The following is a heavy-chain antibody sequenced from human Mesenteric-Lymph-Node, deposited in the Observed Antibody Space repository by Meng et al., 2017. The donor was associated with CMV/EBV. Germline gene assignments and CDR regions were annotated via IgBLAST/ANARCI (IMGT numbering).Heavy chain of an antibody. V-gene: IGHV4-61*01. J-gene: IGHJ6*02. D-gene: IGHD5-24*01. Sequence: SETLSLTCTVSGGSVSSGSYYWSWIRQPPGKGLEWIGYIYYSGSTNYNPSLKSRVTISADTSKNQFSLKLSSVTAADTAVYYCVRNEVEGYYYYGMDVWGQGTTVTVSS. CDR2: IYYSGST. CDR3: VRNEVEGYYYYGMDV. CDR1: GGSVSSGSYY.